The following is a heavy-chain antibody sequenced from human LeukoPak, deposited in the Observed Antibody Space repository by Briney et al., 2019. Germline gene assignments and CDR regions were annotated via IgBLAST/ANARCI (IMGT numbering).Heavy chain of an antibody. Sequence: GASVKVSCKASGYTFTDYYMHWVQQAPGKGLEWMGGFDPEDGETIYAQKFQGRVTMTEDTSTDTAYMELSSLRSEDTAVYYCATPSKGDFWSGYYWWGQGTLVTVSS. CDR1: GYTFTDYY. D-gene: IGHD3-3*01. V-gene: IGHV1-24*01. J-gene: IGHJ4*02. CDR3: ATPSKGDFWSGYYW. CDR2: FDPEDGET.